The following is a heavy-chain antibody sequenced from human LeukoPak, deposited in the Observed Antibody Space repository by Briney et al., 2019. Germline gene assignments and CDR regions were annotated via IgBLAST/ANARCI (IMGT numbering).Heavy chain of an antibody. Sequence: SESLSLTCTVSGGSISYYYWSWIRQSPGKGLEWIGYIYYSGTTNYNPSLKSRVTISVDTSKNQFSLQLRSVTAADTAVYYCAREDPQTTVPEGMDVWGQGTTVTVSS. V-gene: IGHV4-59*01. CDR2: IYYSGTT. J-gene: IGHJ6*02. CDR1: GGSISYYY. CDR3: AREDPQTTVPEGMDV. D-gene: IGHD4-17*01.